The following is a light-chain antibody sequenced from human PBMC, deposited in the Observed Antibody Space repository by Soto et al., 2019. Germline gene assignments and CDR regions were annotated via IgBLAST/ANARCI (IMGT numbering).Light chain of an antibody. CDR1: QSVSCSY. J-gene: IGKJ1*01. V-gene: IGKV3-20*01. Sequence: EIVLTQSPGTLSLSPGERATLSCRASQSVSCSYLAWYQQKPGQAPRLLIYGASSRATGIPDRFSGSGSGPDFTLTISRLEPEEFSVYYCQQYGSSPSTFGHGSKVQIK. CDR2: GAS. CDR3: QQYGSSPST.